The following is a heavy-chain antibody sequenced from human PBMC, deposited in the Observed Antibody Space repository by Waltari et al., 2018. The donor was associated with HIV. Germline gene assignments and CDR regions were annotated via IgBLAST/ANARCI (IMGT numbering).Heavy chain of an antibody. CDR3: ARGGGGYVYYDFWSGHNWFDP. Sequence: QVPLVQSGAEVKKPGASVKVSCKASGSTFTSHGISWVRQPTGHGHAWMGWISAYNGNTNYAQKLQGRVTMTTDTSTSTAYMELRSLRSDDTAVYYCARGGGGYVYYDFWSGHNWFDPWGQGTLVTVSS. D-gene: IGHD3-3*01. V-gene: IGHV1-18*01. J-gene: IGHJ5*02. CDR1: GSTFTSHG. CDR2: ISAYNGNT.